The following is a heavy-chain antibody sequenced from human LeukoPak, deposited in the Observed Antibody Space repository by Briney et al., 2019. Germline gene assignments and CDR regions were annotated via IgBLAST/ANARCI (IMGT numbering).Heavy chain of an antibody. V-gene: IGHV4-59*01. D-gene: IGHD3-10*01. CDR2: IYNSGST. CDR1: GDSISSYY. J-gene: IGHJ4*02. CDR3: ARSERDGSGRFYFDY. Sequence: SETLSLTCTVSGDSISSYYWSWIRQPPGKGREWIGYIYNSGSTNYNPSLTDYNPSLKSRVTISVDTSKNQFSLKLSSVTAADTAVYYCARSERDGSGRFYFDYWGQGTLVTVSS.